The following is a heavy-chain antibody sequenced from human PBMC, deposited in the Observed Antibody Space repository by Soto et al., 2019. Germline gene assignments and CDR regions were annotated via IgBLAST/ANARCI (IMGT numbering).Heavy chain of an antibody. CDR2: INPSGGST. CDR1: GYTFTGYY. CDR3: ARDDDSRGYQRYDFDY. Sequence: GAPVKVSCKASGYTFTGYYLHWVRQAPGQGLEWMGIINPSGGSTSYAQKFQGRVTMTRDTSTSTVYMELSSLRSEDTAVYYCARDDDSRGYQRYDFDYWGQGTLVTVSS. J-gene: IGHJ4*02. V-gene: IGHV1-46*03. D-gene: IGHD3-22*01.